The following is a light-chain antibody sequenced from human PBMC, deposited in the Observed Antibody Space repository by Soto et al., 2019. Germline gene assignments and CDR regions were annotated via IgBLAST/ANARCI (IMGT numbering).Light chain of an antibody. V-gene: IGKV3-15*01. CDR3: QQYNNWWT. CDR1: QSVNRN. J-gene: IGKJ1*01. Sequence: DIVMTPSPATLSVTPGERAPLSCRASQSVNRNLAWYQQKPGQAPRLLIYAASTRATGIPARFSGSWSETDFTLTISSLQSEDFAIYYCQQYNNWWTFGQGTKVEI. CDR2: AAS.